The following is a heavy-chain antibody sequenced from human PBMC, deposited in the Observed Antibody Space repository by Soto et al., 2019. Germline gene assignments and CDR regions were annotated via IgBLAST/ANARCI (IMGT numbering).Heavy chain of an antibody. CDR2: ISSSSSYI. D-gene: IGHD3-10*01. Sequence: GGSLRLSCVVSGFTFSTYAMNWVRQAPGKGLEWVSSISSSSSYIYYADSVKGRFTISRDNAKNSLYLQMNSLRAEDTAVYYCAYYYGSGSYHYYYYMDVWGKGTTVTVSS. CDR1: GFTFSTYA. CDR3: AYYYGSGSYHYYYYMDV. J-gene: IGHJ6*03. V-gene: IGHV3-21*01.